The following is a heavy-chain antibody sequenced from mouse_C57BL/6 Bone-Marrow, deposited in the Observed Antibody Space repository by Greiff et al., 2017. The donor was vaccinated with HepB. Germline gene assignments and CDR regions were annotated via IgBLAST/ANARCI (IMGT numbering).Heavy chain of an antibody. CDR3: TRRRGSSYWYFDV. CDR2: IYPGNSDT. Sequence: VQLQQSGTVLARPGASVKMSCKTSGYTFTSYWMHWVKQRPGQGLEWIGAIYPGNSDTSYNQKFKGKAKLTAVTSASTAYMELSSLTNEDSAVYYCTRRRGSSYWYFDVWGTGTTVTVSS. D-gene: IGHD1-1*01. J-gene: IGHJ1*03. V-gene: IGHV1-5*01. CDR1: GYTFTSYW.